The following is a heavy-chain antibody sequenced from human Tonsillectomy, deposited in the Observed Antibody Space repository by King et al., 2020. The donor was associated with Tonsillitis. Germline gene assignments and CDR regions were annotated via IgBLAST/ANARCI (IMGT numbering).Heavy chain of an antibody. CDR1: GYTFTDYF. CDR3: AADSSGPD. J-gene: IGHJ4*02. D-gene: IGHD3-22*01. Sequence: QLVQSGAEVKKPGASVKVSCKASGYTFTDYFIHWVRQAPGQGFEWLGWINPKSGGTTYSQNFQGRVTITRDTSINTAYMELTRLISDDSAVYYCAADSSGPDWGQGTLVTVSS. CDR2: INPKSGGT. V-gene: IGHV1-2*02.